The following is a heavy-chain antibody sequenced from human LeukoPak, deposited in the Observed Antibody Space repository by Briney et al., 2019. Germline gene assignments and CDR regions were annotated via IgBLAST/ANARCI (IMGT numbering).Heavy chain of an antibody. CDR1: GVSFSGYY. CDR3: ARGIRGARLRFLEWLPQHFDY. V-gene: IGHV4-34*01. D-gene: IGHD3-3*01. Sequence: SETLSLTCAVYGVSFSGYYWSWIRQPPGKGLEWIGEINHSGSTNYNPSLKSRVTISVDTSKNQFSLKLSSVTAADTAVYYCARGIRGARLRFLEWLPQHFDYWGQGTLVTVSS. J-gene: IGHJ4*02. CDR2: INHSGST.